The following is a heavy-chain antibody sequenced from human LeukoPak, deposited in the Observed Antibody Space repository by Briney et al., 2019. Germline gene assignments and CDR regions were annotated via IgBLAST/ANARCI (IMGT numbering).Heavy chain of an antibody. V-gene: IGHV3-23*01. D-gene: IGHD3-22*01. CDR2: ISGSGGRT. J-gene: IGHJ4*02. CDR3: AKAGAYYYESSGRTFEY. Sequence: GGSLRLSCGASGFVFSSYAMSWVRQAPAQGLACVSAISGSGGRTYYADSVKGRFTISRDNSKNTLYLQMSNLRVEDMAVYYCAKAGAYYYESSGRTFEYWGQGTLVTVSS. CDR1: GFVFSSYA.